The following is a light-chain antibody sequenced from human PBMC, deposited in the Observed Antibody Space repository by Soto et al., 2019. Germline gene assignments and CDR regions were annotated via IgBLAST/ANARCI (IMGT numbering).Light chain of an antibody. J-gene: IGKJ3*01. CDR1: QDIKKW. CDR2: AAS. CDR3: HQASSFPYT. Sequence: DIQMTQSPSSVSASVGDTINITCRASQDIKKWLAWYQQKPGKAPKVLIYAASNLESGVSSRFSGSGAGTEFSLTIRSLQTEDFATYFCHQASSFPYTFGPGTKVDIK. V-gene: IGKV1-12*01.